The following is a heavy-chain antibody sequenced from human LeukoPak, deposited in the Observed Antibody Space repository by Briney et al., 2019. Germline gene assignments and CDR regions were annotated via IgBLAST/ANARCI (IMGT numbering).Heavy chain of an antibody. CDR1: GGSISSYY. J-gene: IGHJ3*02. CDR3: ARDLRHYDILTGYSATDAFDI. Sequence: SETLSLTCTVSGGSISSYYWSWIRQPAGKGLEWIGRIYTSGSTNYSPSLKSRVTMPVDTSKNQFSLKLSSVTAADTAVYYCARDLRHYDILTGYSATDAFDIWGQGTMVTVSS. CDR2: IYTSGST. V-gene: IGHV4-4*07. D-gene: IGHD3-9*01.